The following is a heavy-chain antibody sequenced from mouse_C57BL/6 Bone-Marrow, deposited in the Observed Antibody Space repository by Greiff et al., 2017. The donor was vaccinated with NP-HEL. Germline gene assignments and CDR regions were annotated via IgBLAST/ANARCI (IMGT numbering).Heavy chain of an antibody. J-gene: IGHJ1*03. D-gene: IGHD1-1*01. V-gene: IGHV1-18*01. Sequence: VQLQQSGPELVKPGASVKIPCKASGYTFTDYNMDWVKQSHGKSLEWIGDINPNNGGTIYNQKFKGKATLTVDKSSSTAYMELRSLTSEDTAVYYCARDYYGRYWYFDVWGTGTTVTVSS. CDR2: INPNNGGT. CDR3: ARDYYGRYWYFDV. CDR1: GYTFTDYN.